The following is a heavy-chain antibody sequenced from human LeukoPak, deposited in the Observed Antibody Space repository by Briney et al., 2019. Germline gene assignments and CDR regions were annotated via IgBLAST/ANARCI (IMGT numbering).Heavy chain of an antibody. CDR1: GGSISSYY. Sequence: SETLSLTCTVSGGSISSYYWGWIRQPPGKGLEWIGYIYYSGSTNYNPSLKSRVTISVDTSKNQFSLKLSSVTAADTAVYYCATITPPDDSSGYYSDYWGQGTLVTVSS. CDR2: IYYSGST. CDR3: ATITPPDDSSGYYSDY. V-gene: IGHV4-59*01. D-gene: IGHD3-22*01. J-gene: IGHJ4*02.